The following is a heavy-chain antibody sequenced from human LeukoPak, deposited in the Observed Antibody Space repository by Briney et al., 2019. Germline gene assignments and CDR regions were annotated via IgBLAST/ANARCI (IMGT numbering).Heavy chain of an antibody. V-gene: IGHV3-21*04. J-gene: IGHJ6*03. CDR1: GFTFSSYS. CDR2: ISSSSSYI. CDR3: AKDGNGGDFSEYYYYYYYMDV. D-gene: IGHD3-3*01. Sequence: PGGSLRLSCAASGFTFSSYSMNWVRQAPGKGLEWVSSISSSSSYIYYADSVKGRFTISRDNSKNTLYLQMNSLRAEDTAVYYCAKDGNGGDFSEYYYYYYYMDVWGKGTTVTVSS.